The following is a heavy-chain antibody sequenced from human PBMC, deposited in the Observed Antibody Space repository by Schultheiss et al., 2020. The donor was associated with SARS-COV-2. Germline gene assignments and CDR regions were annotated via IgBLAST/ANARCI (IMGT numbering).Heavy chain of an antibody. J-gene: IGHJ6*02. CDR2: IWYDGSNK. V-gene: IGHV3-33*01. Sequence: GGSLRLSCEASGFTFRNYGMHWVRQAPGKGLEWVAGIWYDGSNKNYADSVTGRFTISRDNSKNTLYLQMHSLRVEDTAVYYCARGRTTARGMDVWGQGTTVTVAS. CDR3: ARGRTTARGMDV. CDR1: GFTFRNYG. D-gene: IGHD2/OR15-2a*01.